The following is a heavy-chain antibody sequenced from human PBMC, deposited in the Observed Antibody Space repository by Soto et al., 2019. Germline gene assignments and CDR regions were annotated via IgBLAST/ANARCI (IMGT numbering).Heavy chain of an antibody. J-gene: IGHJ4*02. CDR2: IYYEGST. V-gene: IGHV4-39*02. D-gene: IGHD2-15*01. CDR1: GGSINSNNYY. CDR3: AKVVVAATRHTDFDS. Sequence: SETLSLTCTVSGGSINSNNYYWAWIRQPPGKGLAWIASIYYEGSTYYNTSLKSRVIISRDTSKNQFSLRLTSMTAADTAVYYCAKVVVAATRHTDFDSWGQGTLVTVSS.